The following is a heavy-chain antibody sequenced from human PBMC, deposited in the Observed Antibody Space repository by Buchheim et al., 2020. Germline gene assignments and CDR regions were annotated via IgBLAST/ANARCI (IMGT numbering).Heavy chain of an antibody. CDR3: ARDVYGSGSPYYMDV. CDR2: INPSGGST. D-gene: IGHD3-10*01. CDR1: GYTFTSYY. Sequence: QVQLVQSGAEVKKPGASVKVSCKASGYTFTSYYMHWVRQAPGQGLEWMGIINPSGGSTSYAQTFQGRVTMTRETSTSTGYMELSSLRSEDTAVYYCARDVYGSGSPYYMDVWGKGTT. V-gene: IGHV1-46*01. J-gene: IGHJ6*03.